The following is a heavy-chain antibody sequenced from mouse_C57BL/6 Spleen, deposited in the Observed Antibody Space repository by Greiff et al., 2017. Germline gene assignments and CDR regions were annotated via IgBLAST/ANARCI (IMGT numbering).Heavy chain of an antibody. Sequence: VQLQQPGAELVRPGPSVKLSCKASGYNFTSYWMHWVKQRPGQGLEWIGVIDPSDSYTNYNQKFKGKATLTVDTSYSTAYMQLSSLTSEASAVYYCGNYCSSYLQGFAYWGQGTLVTVSA. CDR2: IDPSDSYT. D-gene: IGHD1-1*01. J-gene: IGHJ3*01. CDR3: GNYCSSYLQGFAY. V-gene: IGHV1-59*01. CDR1: GYNFTSYW.